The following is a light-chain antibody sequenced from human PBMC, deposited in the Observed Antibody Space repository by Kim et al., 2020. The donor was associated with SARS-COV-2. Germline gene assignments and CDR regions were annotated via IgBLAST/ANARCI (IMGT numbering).Light chain of an antibody. CDR3: QQYNNWPPYT. CDR2: GAA. V-gene: IGKV3-15*01. J-gene: IGKJ2*01. CDR1: QSVSST. Sequence: VSPGERATLSCRASQSVSSTLAWCQQKPAQAPRLLIYGAATRATGIPARFSGSGAGTEFTLTISSLQSEDFAVYYCQQYNNWPPYTFGQGTKLEI.